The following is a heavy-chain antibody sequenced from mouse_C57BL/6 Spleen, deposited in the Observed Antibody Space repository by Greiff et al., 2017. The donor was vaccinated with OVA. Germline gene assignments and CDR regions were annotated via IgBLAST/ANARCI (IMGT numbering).Heavy chain of an antibody. CDR3: ARNAYYYGSYWYFDV. V-gene: IGHV5-17*01. D-gene: IGHD1-1*01. CDR2: ISSGSSTI. Sequence: EVKLVESGGGLVKPGGSLKLSCAASGFTFSDYGMHWVRQAPEKGLEWVAYISSGSSTIYYADTVKGRFTISRDNAKNTLFLQMTSLRSEDTAMYYCARNAYYYGSYWYFDVWGTGTTVTVSS. J-gene: IGHJ1*03. CDR1: GFTFSDYG.